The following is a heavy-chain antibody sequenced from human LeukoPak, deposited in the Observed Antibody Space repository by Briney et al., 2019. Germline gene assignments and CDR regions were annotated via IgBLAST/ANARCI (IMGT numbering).Heavy chain of an antibody. Sequence: SETLSLTCTVSGGSISSYYWSWIRQPPGKGLKWIGNIYYSGYTTYSPSLRSRVTISVDTSKNQFSLKLSSVTAADTAVYYCARHSPYSSGWYEGNWFDPWGQGTLVTVSS. CDR2: IYYSGYT. J-gene: IGHJ5*02. CDR3: ARHSPYSSGWYEGNWFDP. D-gene: IGHD6-19*01. V-gene: IGHV4-59*08. CDR1: GGSISSYY.